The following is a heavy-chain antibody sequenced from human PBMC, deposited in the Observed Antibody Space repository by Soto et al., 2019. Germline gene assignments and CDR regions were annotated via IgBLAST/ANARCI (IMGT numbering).Heavy chain of an antibody. CDR2: ISYDGSNK. CDR1: GFTFSSYA. J-gene: IGHJ4*02. CDR3: ARETEPMSLYFFDY. D-gene: IGHD3-22*01. V-gene: IGHV3-30*04. Sequence: GESLRLSCAASGFTFSSYAMHWVRQAPGTGLEWAAVISYDGSNKYYADSVKRRFNISRDNSKNTLYRLMNSLRADDTAVYYCARETEPMSLYFFDYWGQGTLVTVSS.